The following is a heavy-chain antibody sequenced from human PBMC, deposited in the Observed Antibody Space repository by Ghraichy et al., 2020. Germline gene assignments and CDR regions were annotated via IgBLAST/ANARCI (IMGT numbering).Heavy chain of an antibody. CDR3: ARKYTGTYYSLFDY. V-gene: IGHV3-NL1*01. D-gene: IGHD1-26*01. Sequence: GGSLRLSCATSGFTFSSHAMRWVRQGPGKGLEWVSIFYYGGGSTNYADSVKGRFTISRDDAKNTLYLQMNNLKADDTAVYYCARKYTGTYYSLFDYWGQGTLITVSS. CDR1: GFTFSSHA. CDR2: FYYGGGST. J-gene: IGHJ4*02.